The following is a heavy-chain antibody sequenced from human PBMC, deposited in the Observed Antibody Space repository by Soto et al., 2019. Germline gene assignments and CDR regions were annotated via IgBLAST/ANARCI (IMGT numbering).Heavy chain of an antibody. CDR2: INPSGTTT. J-gene: IGHJ6*02. V-gene: IGHV1-46*01. D-gene: IGHD3-3*01. Sequence: QVQLVQSGAEVKKPGASVKVSCKASGYTFTSFYMHWVRQAPGQGLEWMGIINPSGTTTDYAQKFQGRVTMTRDTSTSAYYMELSSLTSEDTVVYYCAKPKIARNYYYGMEVWGQGTAVTVSS. CDR3: AKPKIARNYYYGMEV. CDR1: GYTFTSFY.